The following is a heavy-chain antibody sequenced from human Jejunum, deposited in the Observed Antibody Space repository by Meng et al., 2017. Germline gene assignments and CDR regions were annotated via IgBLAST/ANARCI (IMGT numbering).Heavy chain of an antibody. CDR3: ARVASFVSDY. D-gene: IGHD3-3*01. J-gene: IGHJ4*02. V-gene: IGHV1-18*01. CDR1: GYTFNTYG. Sequence: VQVLQSGVEVKKPGASVKVSCQASGYTFNTYGIRWVRQAPGQGLEWMGWINASHGNTTSEEKLQGRVTMTTDTSTSTAYMELRNLRSDDTAVYYCARVASFVSDYWGQGTLVTVSS. CDR2: INASHGNT.